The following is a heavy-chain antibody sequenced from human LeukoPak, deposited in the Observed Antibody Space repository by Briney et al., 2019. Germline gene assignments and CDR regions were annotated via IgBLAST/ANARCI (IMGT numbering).Heavy chain of an antibody. V-gene: IGHV3-74*01. CDR2: INSDGSST. Sequence: GGSLRLSCAASGFTFSSYWMHWVRQAPGKGLVWVSRINSDGSSTSYADSVKGRFTISRDNAKNTLYLQMNSLRAEDTAVYYCARGPYMGPGGNWFDPWGQGTLVTVSS. CDR1: GFTFSSYW. D-gene: IGHD1-26*01. J-gene: IGHJ5*02. CDR3: ARGPYMGPGGNWFDP.